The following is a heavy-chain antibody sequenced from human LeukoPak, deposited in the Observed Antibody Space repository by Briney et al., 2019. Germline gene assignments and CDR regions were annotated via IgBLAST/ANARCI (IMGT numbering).Heavy chain of an antibody. J-gene: IGHJ4*02. D-gene: IGHD6-13*01. CDR1: GFTFSSYW. V-gene: IGHV3-7*01. CDR2: IKQDGSEK. Sequence: GGSLRLSCAASGFTFSSYWMSWVRQAPGKGLEWVANIKQDGSEKYYVDSVKGRFTISRDNAKNSLYLQMNSLRAEDTAVYYCARDPYSSSWFFDYWGQGTLVTVSS. CDR3: ARDPYSSSWFFDY.